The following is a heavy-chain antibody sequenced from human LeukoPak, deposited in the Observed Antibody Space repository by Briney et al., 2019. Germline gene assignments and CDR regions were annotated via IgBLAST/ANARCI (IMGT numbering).Heavy chain of an antibody. V-gene: IGHV4-34*01. Sequence: PSETLSLACAVYGGSFSGYYWSWIRQPRGKGLEWIGEINHSGSTNYNPSLKSRVTISVDTSKNQFSLKLSSVTAADTAVYYCARGPRGATGTSRYFDYWGQGTLVTVSS. D-gene: IGHD1-26*01. CDR3: ARGPRGATGTSRYFDY. CDR2: INHSGST. CDR1: GGSFSGYY. J-gene: IGHJ4*02.